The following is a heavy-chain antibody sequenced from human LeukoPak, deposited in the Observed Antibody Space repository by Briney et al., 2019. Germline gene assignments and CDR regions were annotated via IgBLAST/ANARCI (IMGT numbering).Heavy chain of an antibody. V-gene: IGHV4-31*03. J-gene: IGHJ3*02. D-gene: IGHD4-17*01. CDR3: ARPSTVTTGGAFDI. Sequence: SQTLSLTCTVSGGSISSGGYYWSWIRQHPGKGLEWIGYFYYSGSTYYNPSLKSRVTISVDTSKNQFSLKLSSVTAADTAVYYCARPSTVTTGGAFDIWGQGTMVTVSS. CDR1: GGSISSGGYY. CDR2: FYYSGST.